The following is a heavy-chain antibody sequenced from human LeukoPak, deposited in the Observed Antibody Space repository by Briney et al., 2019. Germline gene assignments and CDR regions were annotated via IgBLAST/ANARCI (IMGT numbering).Heavy chain of an antibody. D-gene: IGHD3-22*01. CDR3: ARDLGQYYDTSDNWFDP. J-gene: IGHJ5*02. V-gene: IGHV3-74*01. CDR1: GFTFSNYW. Sequence: GGSLRLSCAASGFTFSNYWMHWVRQAPGKGLVWVSRINSDGINTSYADSVKGRFTISRDNAKSTLNLQMNSLRAEDTAVYYCARDLGQYYDTSDNWFDPWGQGTLVTVSS. CDR2: INSDGINT.